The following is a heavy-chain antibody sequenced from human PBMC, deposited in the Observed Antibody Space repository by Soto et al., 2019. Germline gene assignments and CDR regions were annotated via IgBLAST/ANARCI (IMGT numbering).Heavy chain of an antibody. CDR2: IYDSGIT. Sequence: QVQLQESGPGLVRPSEALSLTCTVSNGSISHYYWSWIRQSPGKGLEWIAYIYDSGITNYNPSLKSRVTISVDTSKNQFSLKLSSVTAADTATYYCAGGYLQLFDYWGKGILVTVSS. CDR1: NGSISHYY. D-gene: IGHD1-1*01. J-gene: IGHJ4*02. V-gene: IGHV4-59*01. CDR3: AGGYLQLFDY.